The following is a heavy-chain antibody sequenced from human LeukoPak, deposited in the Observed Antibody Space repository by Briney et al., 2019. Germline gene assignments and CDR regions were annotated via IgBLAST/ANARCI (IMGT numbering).Heavy chain of an antibody. CDR1: GFTFVNYA. CDR3: AKGMSGYYRAAGYIDY. CDR2: ISGGGGTT. J-gene: IGHJ4*02. Sequence: GGSLRLSCTASGFTFVNYAMSWVRQAPGKGLEWVSAISGGGGTTYYADSVKGRFTISRDNSKNTLYLQMNSLRAEDTAVYYCAKGMSGYYRAAGYIDYWGQGTLVTVSS. D-gene: IGHD3-22*01. V-gene: IGHV3-23*01.